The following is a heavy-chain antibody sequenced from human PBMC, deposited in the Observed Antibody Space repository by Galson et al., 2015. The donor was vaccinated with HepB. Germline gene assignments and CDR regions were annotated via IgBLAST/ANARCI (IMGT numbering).Heavy chain of an antibody. D-gene: IGHD4-17*01. CDR3: ASPGGDYVGGYFQH. V-gene: IGHV3-48*03. J-gene: IGHJ1*01. CDR2: ISSSGSTI. CDR1: GFTFSSYE. Sequence: SLRLSCAASGFTFSSYEMNWVRQAPGKGLEWVSYISSSGSTIYYADSVKGRFTISRDNAKNSLYLQMNSLRAEDTAVYYCASPGGDYVGGYFQHWGQGTLVTVSS.